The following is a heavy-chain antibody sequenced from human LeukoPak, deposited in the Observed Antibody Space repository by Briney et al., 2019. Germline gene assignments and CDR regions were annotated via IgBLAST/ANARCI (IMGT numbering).Heavy chain of an antibody. CDR3: ARGYDFWSGYYTDYYYGMDV. J-gene: IGHJ6*02. V-gene: IGHV1-8*01. Sequence: ASVKVSCKASGGTLSSHAISWVRQAPGQGLEWMGWMNPNSGNTGYAQKFQGRVTMTRNTSISTAYMELSSLRSEDTAVYYCARGYDFWSGYYTDYYYGMDVWGQGTTVTVSS. D-gene: IGHD3-3*01. CDR2: MNPNSGNT. CDR1: GGTLSSHA.